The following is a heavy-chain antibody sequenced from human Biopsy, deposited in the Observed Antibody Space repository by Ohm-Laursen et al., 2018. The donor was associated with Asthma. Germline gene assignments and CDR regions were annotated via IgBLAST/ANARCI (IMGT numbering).Heavy chain of an antibody. Sequence: SLRLSCAASGFSFSDYYMTWMRQAPGKGLEWVSSISSSGSTTYPADSVKGRFTVSRDNPNNTLYLQLNSLRPADTAIYYCARGQVNKVQLDRPRVFDLWGQGTVVTVSS. J-gene: IGHJ3*01. CDR2: ISSSGSTT. V-gene: IGHV3-11*01. D-gene: IGHD1-1*01. CDR1: GFSFSDYY. CDR3: ARGQVNKVQLDRPRVFDL.